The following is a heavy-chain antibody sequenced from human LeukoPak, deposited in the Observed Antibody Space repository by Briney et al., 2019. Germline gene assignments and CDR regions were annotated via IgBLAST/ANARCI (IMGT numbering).Heavy chain of an antibody. V-gene: IGHV4-39*01. CDR2: IYYSGST. CDR3: ASLRVPGDFDY. J-gene: IGHJ4*02. Sequence: SETLSLTCTVSGGSISSRPYYWAWIRQPPGQGLEWIGNIYYSGSTYYNPSLKSRLTMSVDTSKNQFSLKLRSVTAADTAVYYCASLRVPGDFDYWGQGTLVTVSS. CDR1: GGSISSRPYY.